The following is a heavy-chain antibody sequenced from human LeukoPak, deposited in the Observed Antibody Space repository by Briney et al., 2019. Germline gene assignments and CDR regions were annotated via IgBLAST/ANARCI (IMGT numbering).Heavy chain of an antibody. Sequence: TLSLTCAVSGGSIGSGTHSWSWIRQPPGKGLEWIGYIYHTGSTYYNPSLKSRVTISLDRSKDQFSLNLSSVTDADTAVYYCAGTLTCSGGTCYSANWFDPWGQGTLVTVSS. J-gene: IGHJ5*02. D-gene: IGHD2-15*01. CDR3: AGTLTCSGGTCYSANWFDP. V-gene: IGHV4-30-2*01. CDR1: GGSIGSGTHS. CDR2: IYHTGST.